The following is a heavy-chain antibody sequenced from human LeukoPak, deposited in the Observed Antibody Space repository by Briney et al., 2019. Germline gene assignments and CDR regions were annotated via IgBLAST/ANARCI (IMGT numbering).Heavy chain of an antibody. J-gene: IGHJ6*02. D-gene: IGHD4-11*01. CDR1: DDSIGNYY. V-gene: IGHV4-59*01. CDR2: IYFSGST. Sequence: SETLSLTCTVSDDSIGNYYWSWIRQSPGKGLEWIGYIYFSGSTNYNPSLKRRVTMSVVTSKNQFSLRLASVTAADTATYYCARVGGSNFYNYGMDVWGQGTTVIVSS. CDR3: ARVGGSNFYNYGMDV.